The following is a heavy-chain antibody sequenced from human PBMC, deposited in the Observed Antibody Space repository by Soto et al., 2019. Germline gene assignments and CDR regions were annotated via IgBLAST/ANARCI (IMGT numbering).Heavy chain of an antibody. Sequence: QVQLVQSGAEVKKPGSSVKVSCKASGGTFSSYAISWVRQAPGQGLEWMGGIIPIFGTANYALKFQGRVTITADESTSTAYMELSSLRSEDTAVYYCASPSQDYYDSSGLYVYWGQGTLVTVSS. D-gene: IGHD3-22*01. J-gene: IGHJ4*02. CDR2: IIPIFGTA. CDR3: ASPSQDYYDSSGLYVY. V-gene: IGHV1-69*01. CDR1: GGTFSSYA.